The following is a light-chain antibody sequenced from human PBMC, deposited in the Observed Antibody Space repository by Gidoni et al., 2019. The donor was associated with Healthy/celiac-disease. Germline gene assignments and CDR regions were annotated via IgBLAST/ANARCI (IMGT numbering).Light chain of an antibody. CDR2: LGS. J-gene: IGKJ4*01. CDR1: QSLLHSTGHNY. V-gene: IGKV2-28*01. CDR3: VQALQTPLT. Sequence: DIVRTQSPLSLPVTPGAPASISCRSRQSLLHSTGHNYFDWYLQKPGQSPQLLIYLGSHRASGVPDRFSGGGSGADFTLKISRVWAEDVGVFYCVQALQTPLTFXGXTKVEIK.